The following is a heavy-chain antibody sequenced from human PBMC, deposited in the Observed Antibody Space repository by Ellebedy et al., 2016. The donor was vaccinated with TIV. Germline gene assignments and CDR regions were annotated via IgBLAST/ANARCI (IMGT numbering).Heavy chain of an antibody. Sequence: GESLKISXAASGFTFSSYWMNWVRQAPGKGLEWVANIKQDGSEKNYMNSVKGRFTTSRDNAKNSLYLQMNSLRAEDTAVYYCGRAMDVWGKGTTVTVSS. CDR2: IKQDGSEK. J-gene: IGHJ6*04. CDR3: GRAMDV. CDR1: GFTFSSYW. V-gene: IGHV3-7*01.